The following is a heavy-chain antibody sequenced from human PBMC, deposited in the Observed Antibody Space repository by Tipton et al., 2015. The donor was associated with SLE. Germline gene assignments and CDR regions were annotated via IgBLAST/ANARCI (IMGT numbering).Heavy chain of an antibody. Sequence: GLVKPSETLSLICTVSGVSISSNDYQWGWIRQPPGKGLEWIGEINPGGSTIYNPSLKSRVTISADTSKNQFSLRLASVTAADTAVYYCARDQVGMGDFDSWGPGTLVTVSS. CDR3: ARDQVGMGDFDS. D-gene: IGHD2-21*01. CDR2: INPGGST. J-gene: IGHJ4*02. CDR1: GVSISSNDYQ. V-gene: IGHV4-39*07.